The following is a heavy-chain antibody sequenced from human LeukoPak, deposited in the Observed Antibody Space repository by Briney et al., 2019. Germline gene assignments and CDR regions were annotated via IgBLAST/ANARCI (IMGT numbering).Heavy chain of an antibody. CDR3: ARGGIDCSGGSCYLVRFDP. Sequence: GESLKISCKGSGYSFTSYWIGWVRQMPGKGLEWMGIIYPGDSDTRYSPSFQGQVTISADKSISTAYLQWSSLKASDTAMYYCARGGIDCSGGSCYLVRFDPWGQGTLVTVSS. CDR2: IYPGDSDT. D-gene: IGHD2-15*01. J-gene: IGHJ5*02. CDR1: GYSFTSYW. V-gene: IGHV5-51*01.